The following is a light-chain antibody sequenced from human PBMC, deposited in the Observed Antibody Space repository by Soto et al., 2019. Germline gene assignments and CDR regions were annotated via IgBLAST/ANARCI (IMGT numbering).Light chain of an antibody. CDR1: GRDIGAYDY. Sequence: QSVLTQPASVSGSPGQSITISCTGSGRDIGAYDYVSWYQQHPGKAPKLLIYGVKNRPSGVSYRFSASKSAFTASLTTSGLQAEDEAHYYCSSYTTSYFYVFGPGTKVTVL. CDR3: SSYTTSYFYV. CDR2: GVK. J-gene: IGLJ1*01. V-gene: IGLV2-14*01.